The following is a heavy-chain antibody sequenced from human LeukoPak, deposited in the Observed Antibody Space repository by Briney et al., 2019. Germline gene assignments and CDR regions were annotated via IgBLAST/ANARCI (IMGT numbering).Heavy chain of an antibody. D-gene: IGHD1-26*01. V-gene: IGHV4-4*07. Sequence: PSETLSLTCTVSGGSISSYYWSWIRRPAGKGLEWIGHMYTSGNTNYNPSLKTRVTMSVDTSKNQISLKLTSVTAADTAMYYCARDRGTYINAFDIWGRGTMVTVSS. J-gene: IGHJ3*02. CDR2: MYTSGNT. CDR3: ARDRGTYINAFDI. CDR1: GGSISSYY.